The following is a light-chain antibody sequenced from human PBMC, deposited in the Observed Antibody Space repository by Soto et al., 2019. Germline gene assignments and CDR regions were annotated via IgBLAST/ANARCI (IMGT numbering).Light chain of an antibody. Sequence: DIVMTQSPDSLAVSLGERATINCKSRQSVLYRSNNKNYLGWYQHKTGQPPKLLIYWASTRESGVPDRFNGSGSVTDFTLTISSLQAEDVAVYYCQQYYSTPHTFGQGTKLEI. CDR1: QSVLYRSNNKNY. CDR3: QQYYSTPHT. CDR2: WAS. J-gene: IGKJ2*01. V-gene: IGKV4-1*01.